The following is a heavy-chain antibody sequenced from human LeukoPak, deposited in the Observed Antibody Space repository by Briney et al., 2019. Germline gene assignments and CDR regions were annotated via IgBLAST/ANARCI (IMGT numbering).Heavy chain of an antibody. V-gene: IGHV1-69*16. CDR2: IIPILGTA. D-gene: IGHD5-18*01. J-gene: IGHJ4*02. CDR3: ARSTATTRLFDY. Sequence: SVKVSCKASGGTFSSYTISWVRQAPGQGLEWMGRIIPILGTANYAQKFQGRVTITTDESTSTAYMELSSLRSEDTAVYYCARSTATTRLFDYWGQGTLVTVSS. CDR1: GGTFSSYT.